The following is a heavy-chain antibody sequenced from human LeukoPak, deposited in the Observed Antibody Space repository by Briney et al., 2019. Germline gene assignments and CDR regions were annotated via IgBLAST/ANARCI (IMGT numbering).Heavy chain of an antibody. J-gene: IGHJ4*02. D-gene: IGHD5-12*01. CDR1: GYTFTGYY. Sequence: ASVKVSCKASGYTFTGYYMHWVRQAPGQGLERMGWINPNSGGTNYAQKFQGRVTMTRDTSISTAYMELSRLRSDDTAVYYCARDFAAYSGYEYWGQGTLVTVSS. V-gene: IGHV1-2*02. CDR3: ARDFAAYSGYEY. CDR2: INPNSGGT.